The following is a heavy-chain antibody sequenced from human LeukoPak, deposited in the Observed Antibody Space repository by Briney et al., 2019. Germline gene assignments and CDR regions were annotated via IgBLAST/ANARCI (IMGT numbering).Heavy chain of an antibody. V-gene: IGHV3-7*01. CDR2: IKQDESEK. CDR1: GFTFNSYW. Sequence: GGSLRLSCAASGFTFNSYWMSWVRQAPGKGLEWVANIKQDESEKYYVGSLKGRFTISRDNAKNSLYLQMNSLRAEDTAVYYCARDRATLRVWGQGTTVIVSS. J-gene: IGHJ6*02. CDR3: ARDRATLRV.